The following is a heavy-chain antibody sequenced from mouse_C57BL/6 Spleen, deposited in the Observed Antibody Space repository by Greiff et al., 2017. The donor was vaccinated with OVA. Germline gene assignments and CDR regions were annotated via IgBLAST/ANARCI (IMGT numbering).Heavy chain of an antibody. CDR1: GYTFTDYY. CDR2: INPNNGGT. V-gene: IGHV1-26*01. Sequence: EVQLQQSGPELVKPGASVKISCKASGYTFTDYYMNWVKQSHGKSLEWIGDINPNNGGTSYNQKFKGKATLTVVKSSSTAYMELRSLTSEDSAVYYCASPFDYWGQGTTLTVSS. CDR3: ASPFDY. J-gene: IGHJ2*01.